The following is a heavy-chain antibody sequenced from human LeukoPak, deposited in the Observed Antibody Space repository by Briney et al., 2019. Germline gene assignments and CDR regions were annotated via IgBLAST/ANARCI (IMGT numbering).Heavy chain of an antibody. CDR3: ARDMAYCGGDCSRWYYYYYMDV. V-gene: IGHV1-46*01. Sequence: ASVKVSCKASGYTFTSYYMHWVRQAPGQGLEWMGIINPSGGSTSYAQKFQGRVTMTRDMSTSTVYKELSSLRSEDTAVYYCARDMAYCGGDCSRWYYYYYMDVWGKGTTVTVSS. CDR1: GYTFTSYY. CDR2: INPSGGST. J-gene: IGHJ6*03. D-gene: IGHD2-21*02.